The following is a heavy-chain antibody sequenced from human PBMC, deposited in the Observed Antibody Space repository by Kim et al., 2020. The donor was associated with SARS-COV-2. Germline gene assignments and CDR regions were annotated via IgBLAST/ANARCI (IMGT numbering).Heavy chain of an antibody. CDR2: ISGSGGST. J-gene: IGHJ5*02. CDR1: GFTFSSYA. V-gene: IGHV3-23*01. CDR3: AKVPLLIAAAGVTWFDP. D-gene: IGHD6-13*01. Sequence: GGSLRLSCAASGFTFSSYAMSWVRQAPGKGLEWVSAISGSGGSTYYADSVKGRFTISRDNSKNTLYLQMNSLRAEDTAVYYCAKVPLLIAAAGVTWFDPWGQGTLVTVSS.